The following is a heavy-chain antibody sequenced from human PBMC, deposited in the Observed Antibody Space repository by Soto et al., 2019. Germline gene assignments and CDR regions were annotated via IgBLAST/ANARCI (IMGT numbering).Heavy chain of an antibody. CDR3: ARDLSHYYGSGSYLDY. CDR2: IIPIFGTA. J-gene: IGHJ4*02. CDR1: GGTFSSYA. V-gene: IGHV1-69*01. Sequence: QVQLVQSGAEVKKPGSLVKVSCKASGGTFSSYAISWVRQAPGQGLEWMGGIIPIFGTANYAQKFQGRVTITADESTSTAYMELSSLRSEDTAVYYCARDLSHYYGSGSYLDYWGQGTLVTVSS. D-gene: IGHD3-10*01.